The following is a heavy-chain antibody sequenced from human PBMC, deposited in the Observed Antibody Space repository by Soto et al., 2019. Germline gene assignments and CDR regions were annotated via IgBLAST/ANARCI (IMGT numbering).Heavy chain of an antibody. CDR2: ISSNGGST. V-gene: IGHV3-64*01. CDR1: GFTFSSYA. D-gene: IGHD3-22*01. J-gene: IGHJ4*02. Sequence: PGGSLRLSCAASGFTFSSYAMHWVRQAPGKGLEYVSAISSNGGSTYYANSVKGRFTISRDNSKNTLYLQMGSLRAEDMAVYYCARGPAGLYDSSGYYYVWGQGTLVTVSS. CDR3: ARGPAGLYDSSGYYYV.